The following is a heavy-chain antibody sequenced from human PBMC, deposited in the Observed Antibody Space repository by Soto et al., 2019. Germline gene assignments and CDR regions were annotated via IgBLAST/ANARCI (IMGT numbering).Heavy chain of an antibody. CDR3: VRATYNIALTH. CDR1: GFTFSDYY. Sequence: PGGSLRLSCAASGFTFSDYYMTWIRQPPGKGLEWLSYISGTGDTLYYADSLKGRFTISRDNAKNSLYLQMNSLRAEDTAVYYCVRATYNIALTHWGQGALVTVSS. V-gene: IGHV3-11*01. D-gene: IGHD3-10*01. J-gene: IGHJ4*02. CDR2: ISGTGDTL.